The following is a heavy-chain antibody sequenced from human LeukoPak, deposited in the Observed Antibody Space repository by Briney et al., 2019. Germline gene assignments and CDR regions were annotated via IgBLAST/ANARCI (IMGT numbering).Heavy chain of an antibody. J-gene: IGHJ4*02. CDR2: IKSKTDGGTT. CDR3: TTDYGSGSYRYFNY. Sequence: WIRQTPGKGLEWVGRIKSKTDGGTTDYVAPVKGRFTISRDDSKNTLYLQMNSLKSEDTAVYYCTTDYGSGSYRYFNYWGQGTLVTVSS. V-gene: IGHV3-15*01. D-gene: IGHD3-10*01.